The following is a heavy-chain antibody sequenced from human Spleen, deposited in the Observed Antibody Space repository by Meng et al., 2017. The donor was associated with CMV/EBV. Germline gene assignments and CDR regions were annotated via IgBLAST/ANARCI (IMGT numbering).Heavy chain of an antibody. CDR2: IRNDGSKK. D-gene: IGHD3-3*01. V-gene: IGHV3-30*02. CDR3: AKAISDFWSGYGGSYGMDV. CDR1: GSIFSNYG. Sequence: GGSLRLSCAASGSIFSNYGMHWVRQAPGKGLEWVAFIRNDGSKKDYADSVRGRFTISRDNSKNTLYLQMNSLRAEDTAVYYCAKAISDFWSGYGGSYGMDVWGQGTTVTVSS. J-gene: IGHJ6*02.